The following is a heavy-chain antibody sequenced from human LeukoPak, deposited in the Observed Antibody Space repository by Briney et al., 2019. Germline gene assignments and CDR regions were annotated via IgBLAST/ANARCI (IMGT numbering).Heavy chain of an antibody. CDR3: ARDRALVRELWSASAFDY. Sequence: ASVKVSCKASGGTFSSYAISWVRQAPGQGLEWMGGIIPMFGTTNYAQKFQGRVTITADKSTNTAYMELSNLRSEDTAVYYCARDRALVRELWSASAFDYWGQGTLVTVSS. D-gene: IGHD5-18*01. J-gene: IGHJ4*02. V-gene: IGHV1-69*06. CDR2: IIPMFGTT. CDR1: GGTFSSYA.